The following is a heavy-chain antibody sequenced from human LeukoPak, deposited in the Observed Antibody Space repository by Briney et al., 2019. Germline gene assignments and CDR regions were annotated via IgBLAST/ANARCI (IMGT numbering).Heavy chain of an antibody. CDR2: IYSGGAT. Sequence: GGSLRLSCAVSEFSVSRNYMNGVRQAPGKGLEWGSVIYSGGATYYADSVRGRFTISRDNSKNMGSLQMTSLGAEDTAVYYCARGRFSGPDDYWGQGTLVTVSS. V-gene: IGHV3-53*01. J-gene: IGHJ4*02. CDR3: ARGRFSGPDDY. D-gene: IGHD6-19*01. CDR1: EFSVSRNY.